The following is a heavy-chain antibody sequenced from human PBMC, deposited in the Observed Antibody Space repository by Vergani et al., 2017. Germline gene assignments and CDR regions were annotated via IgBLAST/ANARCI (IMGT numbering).Heavy chain of an antibody. V-gene: IGHV3-7*01. CDR2: IKQDGSEK. D-gene: IGHD3-16*01. J-gene: IGHJ6*03. CDR3: ARDLRGSYYDYYMDG. CDR1: GFTFSSYW. Sequence: EVQLVESGGGLVQPGGSLRLSCAASGFTFSSYWMSWVRQAPGKGLEWVANIKQDGSEKYYVDSVKGRFTISRDNAKNSLYLQMNSLRAEDTAVYYCARDLRGSYYDYYMDGWSKGTTVTVSS.